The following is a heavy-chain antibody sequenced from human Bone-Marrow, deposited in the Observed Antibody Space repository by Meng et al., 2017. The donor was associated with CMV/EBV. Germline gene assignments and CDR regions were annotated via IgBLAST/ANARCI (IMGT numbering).Heavy chain of an antibody. D-gene: IGHD2-8*01. CDR1: GFTFSSYS. CDR3: ATRHCSNGICSFDD. J-gene: IGHJ4*02. CDR2: ISSSSTSI. V-gene: IGHV3-21*01. Sequence: GGSLSLSCAASGFTFSSYSMNWVRQTPGKGLEWVSSISSSSTSIYYAASVKGRFTISRDNAKNSLFLQMNSLRAEDTAVYYCATRHCSNGICSFDDWGQGTLVTVSS.